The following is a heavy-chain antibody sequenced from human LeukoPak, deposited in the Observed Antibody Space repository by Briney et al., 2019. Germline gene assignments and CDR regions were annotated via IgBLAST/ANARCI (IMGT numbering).Heavy chain of an antibody. D-gene: IGHD5-18*01. Sequence: GRSLRLSCAASGFTFDDYAMHWVRQAPGKGLEWVSGISWNSGSIGYADSVKGRFTISRDNAKNTLYLQMNSLRAEDTAVYYCAKGAGGYSYGYFDYWGQGTLVTVSS. CDR1: GFTFDDYA. V-gene: IGHV3-9*01. J-gene: IGHJ4*02. CDR2: ISWNSGSI. CDR3: AKGAGGYSYGYFDY.